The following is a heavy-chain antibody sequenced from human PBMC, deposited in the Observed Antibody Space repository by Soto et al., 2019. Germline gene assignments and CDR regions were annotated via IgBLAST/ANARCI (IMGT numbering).Heavy chain of an antibody. Sequence: QITLKESGPTLLKPTQTLTLTCTFSGFSLRSLGMAVAWIRQPPGRALEWVALIYWDDEERYSPPLPSRLTITKDTSKNHVVLTMTTMDPVDTATYYCARRYDSSFDLWGQGIPVTVSS. CDR3: ARRYDSSFDL. V-gene: IGHV2-5*02. CDR2: IYWDDEE. D-gene: IGHD6-6*01. J-gene: IGHJ4*02. CDR1: GFSLRSLGMA.